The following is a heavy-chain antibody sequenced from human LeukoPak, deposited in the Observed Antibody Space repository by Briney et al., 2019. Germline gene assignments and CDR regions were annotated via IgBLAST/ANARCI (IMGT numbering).Heavy chain of an antibody. Sequence: PGGSLRLSCAASGFTFRDYWMHWVRQAQGKGLMWVSHIDNDATSTYYTDSVKGRFTISRDNAKNTVYLQMNSLRAEDTAIYYCARESYYGLGSYSYWGQGTLVTVSS. CDR3: ARESYYGLGSYSY. V-gene: IGHV3-74*01. J-gene: IGHJ4*02. CDR1: GFTFRDYW. CDR2: IDNDATST. D-gene: IGHD3-10*01.